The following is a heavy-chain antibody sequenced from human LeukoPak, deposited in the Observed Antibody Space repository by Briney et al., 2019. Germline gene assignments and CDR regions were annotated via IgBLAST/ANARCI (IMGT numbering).Heavy chain of an antibody. Sequence: PGGSLRLSCAASGFTFSSYAMSWVRQAPGKGLEWVSAISGSGGSTYYADSVKGRFTISRDNSKNTLYLQMNSLRAEDTAVYYCAKVSSVAGILYYYYGMDVWGQGTTVTVSS. D-gene: IGHD6-13*01. V-gene: IGHV3-23*01. CDR1: GFTFSSYA. CDR2: ISGSGGST. J-gene: IGHJ6*02. CDR3: AKVSSVAGILYYYYGMDV.